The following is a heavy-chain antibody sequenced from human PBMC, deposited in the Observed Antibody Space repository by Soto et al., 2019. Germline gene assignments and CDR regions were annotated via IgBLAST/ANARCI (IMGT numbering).Heavy chain of an antibody. Sequence: QVQLVQSAGEVKKPGASVKVSCKASGYSFTSYAISWVRRAPGQGLEWMGWISPYNGHTQFVQRFQGRVTITTDTSTKTADMQLRNPGSDDTGHYYWASELTIVSATRPRLENNGMHVLGQGTTVIVSS. J-gene: IGHJ6*02. CDR3: ASELTIVSATRPRLENNGMHV. CDR1: GYSFTSYA. CDR2: ISPYNGHT. D-gene: IGHD1-26*01. V-gene: IGHV1-18*01.